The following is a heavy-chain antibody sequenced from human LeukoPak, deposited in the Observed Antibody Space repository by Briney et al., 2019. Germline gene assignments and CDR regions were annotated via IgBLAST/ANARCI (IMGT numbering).Heavy chain of an antibody. Sequence: GGSLRLSCAASGFTVSTNYMNWVRQAPGKGLEWVSVVYYGGSTYYADSVKGRFTISRDNAKNSLYLQMNSLRAEDTAVYYCARGSSALYYYGSGSYPFDYWGQGTLVTVSS. CDR1: GFTVSTNY. CDR2: VYYGGST. V-gene: IGHV3-53*01. CDR3: ARGSSALYYYGSGSYPFDY. D-gene: IGHD3-10*01. J-gene: IGHJ4*02.